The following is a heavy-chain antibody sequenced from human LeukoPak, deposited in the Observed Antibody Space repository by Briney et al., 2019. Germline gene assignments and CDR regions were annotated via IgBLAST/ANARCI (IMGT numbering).Heavy chain of an antibody. J-gene: IGHJ6*02. Sequence: GGSLRLSCAASGFTSSSHAMSWVRQAPGKGLEWVSSIVGTGVSRDYADSVKGRFTVSRDNSKNTLYLQMNSLRAEDTAVYYCASGCGGDCYPPYYYYYGMDVWGQGTTVTVSS. CDR2: IVGTGVSR. CDR3: ASGCGGDCYPPYYYYYGMDV. CDR1: GFTSSSHA. D-gene: IGHD2-21*02. V-gene: IGHV3-23*01.